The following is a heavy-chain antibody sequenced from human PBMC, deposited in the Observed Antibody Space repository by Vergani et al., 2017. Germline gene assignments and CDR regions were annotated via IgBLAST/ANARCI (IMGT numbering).Heavy chain of an antibody. D-gene: IGHD6-19*01. J-gene: IGHJ4*02. CDR3: AKSGSGWRGDYFDY. CDR1: GFPSSSYP. CDR2: ISGSGGST. V-gene: IGHV3-23*04. Sequence: VQLVESGGGVVQPAGSLRLSCAASGFPSSSYPISRVRQAPGKGLAWVSAISGSGGSTDYADSVKGRFTISRDNSKNTLYLQMNSLRAEDTAVYYCAKSGSGWRGDYFDYWGQGTLVTVSS.